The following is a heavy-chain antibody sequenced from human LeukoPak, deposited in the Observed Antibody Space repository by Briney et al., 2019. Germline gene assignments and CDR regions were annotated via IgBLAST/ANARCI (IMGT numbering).Heavy chain of an antibody. V-gene: IGHV4-4*07. Sequence: SETLSLTCTVSGGSISSYYWTWIRQPAGKGLEWIGRIYSSGSTNCNPSLKSRVTMSVDTSKNQFSLNLSSVTAADTAVYYCAREYDYVWGSYRSWGQGTLVTVSS. CDR3: AREYDYVWGSYRS. CDR2: IYSSGST. J-gene: IGHJ5*02. D-gene: IGHD3-16*02. CDR1: GGSISSYY.